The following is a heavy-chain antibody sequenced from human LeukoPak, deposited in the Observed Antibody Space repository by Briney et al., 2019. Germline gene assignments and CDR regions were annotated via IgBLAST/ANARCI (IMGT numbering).Heavy chain of an antibody. J-gene: IGHJ6*02. D-gene: IGHD2-2*01. CDR1: GYTFTSYG. Sequence: SVKVSRKASGYTFTSYGISWVGQAPGQGLEWMGRIIPILGITSYAQKFQGRVTITADRSTITAYMELSSLRSEDTAVYYCARGSRCSSTSCYFGMDVWGHGTTVTVSS. CDR2: IIPILGIT. CDR3: ARGSRCSSTSCYFGMDV. V-gene: IGHV1-69*04.